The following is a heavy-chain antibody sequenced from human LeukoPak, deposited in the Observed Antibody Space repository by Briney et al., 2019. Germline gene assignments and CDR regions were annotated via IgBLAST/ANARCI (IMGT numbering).Heavy chain of an antibody. J-gene: IGHJ4*02. Sequence: ASVTVSCKASGYTFTSYDINWVRQATGQGLEWMGWMNPNSGNTGYAQKFQGRVTMTRNTSISTAYMELSSLRSEDTAVYYCARGNPSSDYFDYWGQGTLVTVSS. CDR1: GYTFTSYD. CDR3: ARGNPSSDYFDY. CDR2: MNPNSGNT. V-gene: IGHV1-8*01. D-gene: IGHD6-19*01.